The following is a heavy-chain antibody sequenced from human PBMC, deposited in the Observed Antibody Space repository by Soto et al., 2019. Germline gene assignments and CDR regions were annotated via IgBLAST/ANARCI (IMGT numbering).Heavy chain of an antibody. D-gene: IGHD2-2*01. CDR1: GYTLTELS. V-gene: IGHV1-24*01. Sequence: GASVKVSCKVSGYTLTELSMHWVRQAPGKGLEWMGGFDPEDGETIYAQKFQGRVTMTEDTSTDTAYMELSSLRSEDTAVYYCATDYCSSTSCYGSGGAFDIWGQGTMVTVSS. CDR2: FDPEDGET. CDR3: ATDYCSSTSCYGSGGAFDI. J-gene: IGHJ3*02.